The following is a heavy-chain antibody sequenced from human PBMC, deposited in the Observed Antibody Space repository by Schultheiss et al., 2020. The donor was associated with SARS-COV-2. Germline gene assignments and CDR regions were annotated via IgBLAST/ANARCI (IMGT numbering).Heavy chain of an antibody. J-gene: IGHJ4*02. CDR3: TKTYYDFWSGYYSFDY. Sequence: GGSLRLSCAASGFTFSSYAMSWVRQAPGKGLVWVSCINSDGSSTSYADSVKGRFTISRDNAKNTLYLQMNSLRAEDTAVYYCTKTYYDFWSGYYSFDYWGQGTLVTVSS. D-gene: IGHD3-3*01. V-gene: IGHV3-74*01. CDR1: GFTFSSYA. CDR2: INSDGSST.